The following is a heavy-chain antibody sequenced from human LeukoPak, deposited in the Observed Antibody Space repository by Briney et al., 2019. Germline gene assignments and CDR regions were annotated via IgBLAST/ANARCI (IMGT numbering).Heavy chain of an antibody. J-gene: IGHJ3*02. D-gene: IGHD3-22*01. CDR2: ISGSGGST. CDR1: GFTFRRHA. V-gene: IGHV3-23*01. CDR3: AKFDYYDSSDYYNKVLDAFDI. Sequence: GGSLRLSCAASGFTFRRHAMSWVRQAPGKGLEWVSAISGSGGSTYYADSVKGRFTISRDNSKNTLYLQMNSLRAEDTAVYYCAKFDYYDSSDYYNKVLDAFDIWGQGTMVTVSS.